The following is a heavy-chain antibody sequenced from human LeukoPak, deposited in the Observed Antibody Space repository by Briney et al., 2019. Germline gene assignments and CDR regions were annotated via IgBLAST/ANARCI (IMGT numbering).Heavy chain of an antibody. Sequence: GGSLRLSCAASGFTFSSYSMNWVRQAPGKGLEWVSSISSSSSYIYYADSVKGRFTISRDNAKNSLYLQMNSLRAEDTAVYYCARGSSSTGYYFDYWGQGILVAVSS. CDR2: ISSSSSYI. CDR1: GFTFSSYS. D-gene: IGHD3-22*01. CDR3: ARGSSSTGYYFDY. J-gene: IGHJ4*02. V-gene: IGHV3-21*01.